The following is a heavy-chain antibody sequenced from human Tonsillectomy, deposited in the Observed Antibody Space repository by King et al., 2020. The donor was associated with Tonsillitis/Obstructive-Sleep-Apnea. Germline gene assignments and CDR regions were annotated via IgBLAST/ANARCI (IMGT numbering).Heavy chain of an antibody. CDR1: GFTFSSYS. D-gene: IGHD3-10*01. J-gene: IGHJ6*03. Sequence: VQLVESGGGVVQPGRSLRLSCAASGFTFSSYSMHWVRQAPGKGLEWVAVILYYGSIKYYADSVKGRFTISIDNSKNTLYLQMNGLRAEDTAVYNWARGSGSDYFYYMDVWGKGTTVTVSS. V-gene: IGHV3-30*01. CDR3: ARGSGSDYFYYMDV. CDR2: ILYYGSIK.